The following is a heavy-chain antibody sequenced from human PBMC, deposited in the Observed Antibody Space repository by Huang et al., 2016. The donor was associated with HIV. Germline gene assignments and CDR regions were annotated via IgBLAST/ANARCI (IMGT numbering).Heavy chain of an antibody. CDR2: IKQDETEK. CDR3: ATKTAGMDI. J-gene: IGHJ6*02. CDR1: TFTLGAYW. Sequence: VESGGRSVQPGGSIILSCVVSTFTLGAYWMSWVRQPPGKGLEWVANIKQDETEKYYVDSVKGRFNISRDNAKKVLCLEMDALRVEDTAIYFCATKTAGMDIWGQGTTVIVSS. V-gene: IGHV3-7*01.